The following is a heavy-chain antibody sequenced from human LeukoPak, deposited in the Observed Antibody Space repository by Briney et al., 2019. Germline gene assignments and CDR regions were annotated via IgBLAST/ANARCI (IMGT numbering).Heavy chain of an antibody. V-gene: IGHV3-74*01. CDR3: AKDSELLRGYFDY. Sequence: PGGSLRLSCAASGFTFSSYWMHWVRQAPGKGLVWVSRINSDGSSTNYAASVKGRFTISRDNARNTLYLQMNSLRAEDTAVYYCAKDSELLRGYFDYWGQGTLVTVSS. J-gene: IGHJ4*02. CDR1: GFTFSSYW. D-gene: IGHD1-26*01. CDR2: INSDGSST.